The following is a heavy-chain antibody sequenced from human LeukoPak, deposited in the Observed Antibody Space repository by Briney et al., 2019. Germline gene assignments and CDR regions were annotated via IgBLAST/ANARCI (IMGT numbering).Heavy chain of an antibody. V-gene: IGHV4-59*01. Sequence: SETLSLTCTVSGGSISSYYWSWIRQPPGKGLEWIGYIYYSGSTNYNPSLKSRVAISVDTSKNQFSLKLSSVTAADTAVYFCARRRGQSSGPSYYYFYMDVWGKGTTVTVSS. CDR1: GGSISSYY. J-gene: IGHJ6*03. CDR3: ARRRGQSSGPSYYYFYMDV. CDR2: IYYSGST. D-gene: IGHD2-8*02.